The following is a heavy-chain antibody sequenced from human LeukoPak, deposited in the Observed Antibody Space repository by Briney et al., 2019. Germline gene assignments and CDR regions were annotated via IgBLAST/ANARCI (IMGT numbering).Heavy chain of an antibody. CDR3: ARQNAVLTDYYPAYGMDV. J-gene: IGHJ6*04. CDR2: IYPGDSDT. V-gene: IGHV5-51*01. D-gene: IGHD3-9*01. Sequence: GESLKISCKGSGYSFTSYWIGWVRQMPGKGLEWMGIIYPGDSDTRYSPSFQGQVTISADKSISTAYLQWSSLKASDTAMYYCARQNAVLTDYYPAYGMDVWGKGTTVTVSS. CDR1: GYSFTSYW.